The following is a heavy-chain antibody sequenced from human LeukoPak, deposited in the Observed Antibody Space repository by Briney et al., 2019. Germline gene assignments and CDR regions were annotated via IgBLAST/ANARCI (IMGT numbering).Heavy chain of an antibody. V-gene: IGHV4-39*07. J-gene: IGHJ5*02. CDR2: IYYSGST. Sequence: SETLSLTCTVSGGSISSYYWGWIRQPPGKGLEWIGSIYYSGSTYYNPSLKSRVTISVDTSKNQFSLKLSSVTAADTAVYYCARDRRADYGSGSYVFDPWGQGTLVTVSS. CDR1: GGSISSYY. D-gene: IGHD3-10*01. CDR3: ARDRRADYGSGSYVFDP.